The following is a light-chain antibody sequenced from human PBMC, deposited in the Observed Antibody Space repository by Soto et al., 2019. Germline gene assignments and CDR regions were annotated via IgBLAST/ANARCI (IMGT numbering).Light chain of an antibody. CDR1: QSVSSY. CDR2: DAS. J-gene: IGKJ2*01. V-gene: IGKV3-11*01. CDR3: QQRRNWPYT. Sequence: EIVLTQSPATLSLSPGERATLSCRASQSVSSYLAWYQQKPGQAHRLLIYDASNRATGIPARFSGSGSGTDFTLTISSLEPEDFAVYYCQQRRNWPYTFGQGAKLEIK.